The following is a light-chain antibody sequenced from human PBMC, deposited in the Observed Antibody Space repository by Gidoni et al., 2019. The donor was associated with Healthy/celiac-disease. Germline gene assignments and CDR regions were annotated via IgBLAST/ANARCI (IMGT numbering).Light chain of an antibody. V-gene: IGLV2-14*01. Sequence: QSALTKPDSVPGSPGQSITISCTGTSSDVGGYNYVSWYQQHPGKAPKLRIYDVSNRPSGVSNRFSGSKSGNTASLTISGLQAEDEADYYCSSYTSSSTLVFGTGTKVTVL. CDR2: DVS. CDR3: SSYTSSSTLV. J-gene: IGLJ1*01. CDR1: SSDVGGYNY.